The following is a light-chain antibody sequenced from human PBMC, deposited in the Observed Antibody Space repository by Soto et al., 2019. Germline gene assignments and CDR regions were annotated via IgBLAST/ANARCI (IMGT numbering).Light chain of an antibody. CDR1: SSDVGGYNL. CDR2: VAT. V-gene: IGLV2-23*01. J-gene: IGLJ1*01. Sequence: QSALTQPASVSASPGQSITISCTGRSSDVGGYNLVSWYQQHPGKAPQLMIFVATYRPSGVSNRFSASKSGNTASLTISGLQAEDEADYYCCSYAGSNTYVFGTGTKLTVL. CDR3: CSYAGSNTYV.